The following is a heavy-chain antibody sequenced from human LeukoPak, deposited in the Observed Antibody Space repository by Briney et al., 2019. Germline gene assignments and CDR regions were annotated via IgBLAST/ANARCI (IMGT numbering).Heavy chain of an antibody. CDR1: GFTFSTYA. CDR3: SSQSSSWYIAY. J-gene: IGHJ4*02. Sequence: GGSLTLSCAASGFTFSTYAMSWVRQAPGKGLEWVSGISGSGGSTTHADSVKGRFTISRDNSKNTLYLQMNSLRAEDTAVYYCSSQSSSWYIAYWGQGTLVTVSS. D-gene: IGHD6-13*01. V-gene: IGHV3-23*01. CDR2: ISGSGGST.